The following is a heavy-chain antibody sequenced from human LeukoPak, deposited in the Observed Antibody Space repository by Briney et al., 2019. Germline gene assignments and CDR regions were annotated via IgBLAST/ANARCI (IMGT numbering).Heavy chain of an antibody. CDR2: ISSSSSYI. Sequence: GGSLRLSCAASGFTFSSYSMNWVRQAPGKGLEWVSSISSSSSYIYYADSVKGRFTISRDNAKNSLYLQMNSLRAEDTAVYYCARAAYYYGSGSYSMDVWGKGTTVTVSS. CDR3: ARAAYYYGSGSYSMDV. D-gene: IGHD3-10*01. J-gene: IGHJ6*03. CDR1: GFTFSSYS. V-gene: IGHV3-21*01.